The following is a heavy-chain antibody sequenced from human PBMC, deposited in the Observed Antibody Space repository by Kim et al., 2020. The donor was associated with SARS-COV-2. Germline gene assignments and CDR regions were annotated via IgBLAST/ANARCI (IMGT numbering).Heavy chain of an antibody. J-gene: IGHJ4*02. D-gene: IGHD4-17*01. Sequence: YAQKFQGGVTMTREPSSSTAYMELSRLRSDDTAVYYCARVSYGDPIGIDYWGQGTLVTVSS. V-gene: IGHV1-2*02. CDR3: ARVSYGDPIGIDY.